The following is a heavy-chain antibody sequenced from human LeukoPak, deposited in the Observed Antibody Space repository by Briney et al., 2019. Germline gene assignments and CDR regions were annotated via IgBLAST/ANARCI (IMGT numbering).Heavy chain of an antibody. Sequence: GGSLRLSCAASGFTFDDYAMHWVRQAPGKGLEWVAFIRYDGSNKYYADSVKGRFTISRDNSKNTLYLQMNSLRAEDTAVYYCAKDDYDFWSGYRYYMDVWGKGTTVTVSS. D-gene: IGHD3-3*01. CDR3: AKDDYDFWSGYRYYMDV. CDR2: IRYDGSNK. V-gene: IGHV3-30*02. J-gene: IGHJ6*03. CDR1: GFTFDDYA.